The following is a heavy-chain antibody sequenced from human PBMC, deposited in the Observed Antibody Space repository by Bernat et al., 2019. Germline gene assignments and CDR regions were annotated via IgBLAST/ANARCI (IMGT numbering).Heavy chain of an antibody. CDR2: ISSSSSYT. CDR1: GFTFSDYY. CDR3: ARENNPGAFDI. J-gene: IGHJ3*02. V-gene: IGHV3-11*05. D-gene: IGHD1/OR15-1a*01. Sequence: QVQLVESGGGLVKPGGSLRLSCAASGFTFSDYYMSWIRQAPGKGLEWVSYISSSSSYTNYADSVKGRFTISRDNAKNSLYLQMNSLRAEDTAVYYCARENNPGAFDIWGQGTMVTVSS.